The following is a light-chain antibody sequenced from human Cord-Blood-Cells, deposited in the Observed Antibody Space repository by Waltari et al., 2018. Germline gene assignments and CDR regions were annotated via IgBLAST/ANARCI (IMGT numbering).Light chain of an antibody. V-gene: IGLV2-11*01. CDR1: SRDVGGYNY. J-gene: IGLJ3*02. Sequence: QSALTQPRSVSGSPGPSVTISCTGTSRDVGGYNYVSWYQQHPGKAPKLMIYDVSKRPSGVPDRFSGSKSGNTASLTISGLQAEDEADYYCCSYAGSYTLVFGGGTKLTVL. CDR3: CSYAGSYTLV. CDR2: DVS.